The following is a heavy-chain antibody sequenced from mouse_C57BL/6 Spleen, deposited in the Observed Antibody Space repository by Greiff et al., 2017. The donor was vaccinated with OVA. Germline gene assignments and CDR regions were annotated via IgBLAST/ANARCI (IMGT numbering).Heavy chain of an antibody. CDR2: IDPSDSYT. V-gene: IGHV1-69*01. J-gene: IGHJ2*01. D-gene: IGHD3-3*01. Sequence: QVHVKQPGAELVMPGASVKLSCKASGYTFTSYWMHWVKQRPGQGLEWIGEIDPSDSYTNYNQKFKGKSTLTVDKSSSTAYMQLSSLTSEDSAVYYCAREGPDFDYWGQGTTLTVSS. CDR3: AREGPDFDY. CDR1: GYTFTSYW.